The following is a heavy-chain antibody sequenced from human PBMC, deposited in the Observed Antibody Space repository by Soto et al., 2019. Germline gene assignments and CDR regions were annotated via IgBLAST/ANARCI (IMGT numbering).Heavy chain of an antibody. J-gene: IGHJ2*01. CDR2: IYYSGYT. V-gene: IGHV4-31*03. Sequence: QVQLQESGPGLVKPSQTLSLTCTVSGASISSGGYYWGWVRQHPGEGLEWIGYIYYSGYTYYNPSLKSRVTISVDTSKNQFSLKLSSATAADTAVYYCARETSGSGSYLDPTLNWFFDVWGRGTLVTVSS. CDR3: ARETSGSGSYLDPTLNWFFDV. CDR1: GASISSGGYY. D-gene: IGHD3-10*01.